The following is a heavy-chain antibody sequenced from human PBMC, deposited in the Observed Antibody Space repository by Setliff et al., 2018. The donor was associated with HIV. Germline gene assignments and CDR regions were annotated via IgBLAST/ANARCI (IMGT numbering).Heavy chain of an antibody. CDR1: GDSFTDYW. V-gene: IGHV5-51*01. CDR2: IYPGDSNV. CDR3: KVLTYYNFWSTNDYFDS. J-gene: IGHJ4*02. D-gene: IGHD3-3*01. Sequence: GESLTISCKGSGDSFTDYWIAWVRQRPGKGLEWMGVIYPGDSNVRYSPSFQGHVTISADRSISTAYLQWSSLKASDTGLYYCKVLTYYNFWSTNDYFDSWGQGTLVTVSS.